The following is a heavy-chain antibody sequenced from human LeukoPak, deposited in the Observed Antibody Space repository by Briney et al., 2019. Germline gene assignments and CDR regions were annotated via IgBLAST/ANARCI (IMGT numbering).Heavy chain of an antibody. CDR1: GFTFSTYA. CDR3: AKARSRRVMTFDI. J-gene: IGHJ3*02. CDR2: ISDSGGRT. D-gene: IGHD3-16*01. Sequence: PGGSLRLSCAASGFTFSTYAVNWVRQAPGKGLEWVSSISDSGGRTYYADSVKGRFTISRDNSKNTLYLQMSSLRAEDTAMYYCAKARSRRVMTFDIWGQGTMVTVSS. V-gene: IGHV3-23*01.